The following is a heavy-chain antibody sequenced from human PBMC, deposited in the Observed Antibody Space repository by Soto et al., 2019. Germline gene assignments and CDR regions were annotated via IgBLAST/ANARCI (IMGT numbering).Heavy chain of an antibody. J-gene: IGHJ3*02. Sequence: GGSLRLSCAASGFTFSSYAMHWVRQAPGKGLEWVAVISYDGSNKYYADSVKGRFTISRDNSKNTLYLQMNSLRAEDTAVYYCARDLRPRYYYDSSGYRVVAFDIWGQGTMVPVSS. V-gene: IGHV3-30-3*01. CDR1: GFTFSSYA. CDR3: ARDLRPRYYYDSSGYRVVAFDI. D-gene: IGHD3-22*01. CDR2: ISYDGSNK.